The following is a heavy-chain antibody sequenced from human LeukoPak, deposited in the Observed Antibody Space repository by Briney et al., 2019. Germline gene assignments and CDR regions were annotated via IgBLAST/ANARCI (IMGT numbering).Heavy chain of an antibody. CDR2: ISGSGGST. CDR3: AKVWSQKYFDY. V-gene: IGHV3-23*01. J-gene: IGHJ4*02. Sequence: GGSLRLSCAASGFTFSGYAMSWVPQAPGEGLEWVSAISGSGGSTYYADSVKGRFTISRDNSKNTLYLQMNSLRAEDTAVYYCAKVWSQKYFDYWGQGTLVTVSS. CDR1: GFTFSGYA. D-gene: IGHD3-10*01.